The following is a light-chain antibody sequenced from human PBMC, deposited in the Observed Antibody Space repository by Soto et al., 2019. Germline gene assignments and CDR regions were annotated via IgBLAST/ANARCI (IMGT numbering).Light chain of an antibody. CDR2: EVS. J-gene: IGLJ3*02. CDR1: GSDVGGYNY. CDR3: SSYTARSHWV. V-gene: IGLV2-14*01. Sequence: QSALTQPASVSGSPGQSITISCTGTGSDVGGYNYVSWYQQHPGKAPKLMIYEVSNRPSGVSNRFSGSKSGNTASLTISGLQAEDEADYYCSSYTARSHWVFGGGTKVTVL.